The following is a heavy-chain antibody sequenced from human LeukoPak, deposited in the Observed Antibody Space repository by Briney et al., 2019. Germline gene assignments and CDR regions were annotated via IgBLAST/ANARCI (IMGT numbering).Heavy chain of an antibody. CDR1: GGSISSYY. CDR2: IYYSGST. Sequence: PSETLSLTCTVSGGSISSYYWSWIRQPPGKGLEWIGYIYYSGSTNYNPSLKSRVTISVDTSKNQFSLKLSSVTAADTAVYYCARGEFLEWSGFDPWGQGTLVTVSS. J-gene: IGHJ5*02. D-gene: IGHD3-3*01. CDR3: ARGEFLEWSGFDP. V-gene: IGHV4-59*01.